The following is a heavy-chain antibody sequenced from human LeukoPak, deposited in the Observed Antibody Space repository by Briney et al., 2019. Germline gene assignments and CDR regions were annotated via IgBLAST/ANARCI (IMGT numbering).Heavy chain of an antibody. CDR2: ISYDGSNK. D-gene: IGHD3-3*01. Sequence: HAGGSLRLSCAASGFTFSSYAMHWVRQAPGKGLEWVAVISYDGSNKYYADSVKGRFTISRDNSKNTLYLQMNSLRAEDTAVYYCAREDFWSGYYHTQNAFDIWGQGTMVTVSS. CDR1: GFTFSSYA. CDR3: AREDFWSGYYHTQNAFDI. J-gene: IGHJ3*02. V-gene: IGHV3-30-3*01.